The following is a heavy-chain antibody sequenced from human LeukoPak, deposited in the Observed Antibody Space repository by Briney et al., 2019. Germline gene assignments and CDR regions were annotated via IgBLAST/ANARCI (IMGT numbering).Heavy chain of an antibody. CDR1: GFTFSSYS. J-gene: IGHJ6*03. V-gene: IGHV3-48*04. CDR3: ARVGGSGSYLAPYMDV. Sequence: GGSLRLSCAASGFTFSSYSMNWVRQAPGKGLEWVSYISSSSSTIYYADSVKGRFTISRDNAKNSLYLQMNSLRAEDTAVYYCARVGGSGSYLAPYMDVWGKGTTVTISS. CDR2: ISSSSSTI. D-gene: IGHD3-10*01.